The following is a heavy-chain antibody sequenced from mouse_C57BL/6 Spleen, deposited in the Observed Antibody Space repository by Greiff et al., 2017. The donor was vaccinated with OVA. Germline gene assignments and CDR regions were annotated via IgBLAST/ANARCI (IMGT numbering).Heavy chain of an antibody. CDR3: ARGNPIYYGNYGAMDY. Sequence: EVKLMESGGGLVKPGGSLKLSCAASGFTFSDYGMHWVRQAPEKGLEWVAYISSGSSTIYYADTVKGRFTISRDNAKNTLFLQMTSLRSEDTAMYYCARGNPIYYGNYGAMDYWGQGTSVTVSS. CDR1: GFTFSDYG. V-gene: IGHV5-17*01. D-gene: IGHD2-1*01. CDR2: ISSGSSTI. J-gene: IGHJ4*01.